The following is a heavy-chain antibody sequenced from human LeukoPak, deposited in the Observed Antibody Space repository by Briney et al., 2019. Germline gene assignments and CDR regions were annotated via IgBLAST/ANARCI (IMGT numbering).Heavy chain of an antibody. J-gene: IGHJ4*02. CDR1: GFTVSSNY. CDR2: IYSGGST. Sequence: GGSLRLSCAASGFTVSSNYMSWVRQAPRKGLEWVSVIYSGGSTYYADSVKGRFTISRDNSKSTLYLQMNSLRAEDTAVYYCAKLVPGIAVAGTGWGQGTLVTVSS. CDR3: AKLVPGIAVAGTG. D-gene: IGHD6-19*01. V-gene: IGHV3-53*01.